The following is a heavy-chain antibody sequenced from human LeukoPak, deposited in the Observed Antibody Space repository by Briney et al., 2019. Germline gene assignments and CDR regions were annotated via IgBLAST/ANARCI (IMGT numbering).Heavy chain of an antibody. D-gene: IGHD3-3*01. V-gene: IGHV3-30*18. J-gene: IGHJ6*02. CDR3: AKAAYDFWSGYSSGSMDV. CDR1: GFTFSNCG. CDR2: ISFDGGNK. Sequence: GVLRLSCAASGFTFSNCGMHWVRQAPGKGLEWVAIISFDGGNKYYADSVKGRFTISRDNSKNTMYLQMNSLGGEDTAVYYCAKAAYDFWSGYSSGSMDVWGQGTTVTVSS.